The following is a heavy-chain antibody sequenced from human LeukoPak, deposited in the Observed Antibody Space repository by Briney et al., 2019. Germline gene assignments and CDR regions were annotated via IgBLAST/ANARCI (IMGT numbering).Heavy chain of an antibody. D-gene: IGHD6-13*01. CDR1: GFTFTTYG. J-gene: IGHJ4*02. CDR2: IASNGGSE. V-gene: IGHV3-30*18. CDR3: AKRGHYSINWYHYFDY. Sequence: GGSLRLSCAASGFTFTTYGLHWVRQAPGKGLEWVAAIASNGGSEYYAGSVKGRFTISRDNSKNTLFLQMNSLRPDDTAVYYCAKRGHYSINWYHYFDYWGQGTLVTVSS.